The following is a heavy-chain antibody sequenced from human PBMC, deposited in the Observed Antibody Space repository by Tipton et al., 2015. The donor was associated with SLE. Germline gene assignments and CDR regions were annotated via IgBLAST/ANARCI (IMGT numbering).Heavy chain of an antibody. Sequence: TLSLTCTVSGGSISSYYWSWIRRPPGKGLEWIGYIYTSGSTNYNPSLKSRVTISVDTSKNQFSLKLSSVTAADTAVYYCAKAKGSGTHPWFDPWGQGTLVTVSS. D-gene: IGHD3-10*01. V-gene: IGHV4-4*08. J-gene: IGHJ5*02. CDR3: AKAKGSGTHPWFDP. CDR1: GGSISSYY. CDR2: IYTSGST.